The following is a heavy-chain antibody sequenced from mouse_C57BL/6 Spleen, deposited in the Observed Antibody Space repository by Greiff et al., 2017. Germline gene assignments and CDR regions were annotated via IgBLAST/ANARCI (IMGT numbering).Heavy chain of an antibody. CDR1: GFTFSSYA. V-gene: IGHV5-4*01. Sequence: EVKLVESGGGLVKPGGSLKLSCAASGFTFSSYAMSWVRQTPEKRLEWVATISDGGSYTYYPDNVKGRFTISRDNAKNNLYLQMSHLKSEDTAMYYCAREGDLDYFDYWGQGTTLTVSS. CDR2: ISDGGSYT. CDR3: AREGDLDYFDY. J-gene: IGHJ2*01.